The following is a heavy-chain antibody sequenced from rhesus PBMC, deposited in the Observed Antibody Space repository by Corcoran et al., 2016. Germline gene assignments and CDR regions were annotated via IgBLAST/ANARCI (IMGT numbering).Heavy chain of an antibody. D-gene: IGHD1-32*01. CDR1: AYSISSSYH. CDR3: ARGGWGTTECYGLAS. Sequence: QLLLQESGPGLVKPSEPLSLTCAVSAYSISSSYHRNWSRPPPGKGLEGIGSLYGSGGTNTLNPDLESRVTLSVDTSRNQVSLKLSSVTAEDTAVDYGARGGWGTTECYGLASWGQGVVVTVSS. V-gene: IGHV4S14*01. CDR2: LYGSGGTN. J-gene: IGHJ6*01.